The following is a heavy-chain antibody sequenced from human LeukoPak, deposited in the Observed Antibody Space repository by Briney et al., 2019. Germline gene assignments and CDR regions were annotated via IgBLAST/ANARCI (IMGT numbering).Heavy chain of an antibody. CDR2: ISAYNANT. CDR1: GYTFTSYG. D-gene: IGHD3-9*01. V-gene: IGHV1-18*01. Sequence: GASVKVSCKASGYTFTSYGITWVRQAPGQGLEWMGWISAYNANTIYAQNLQGRVTMTTDTSTSTAYMELSSLRSEDTAVYYCARALYYDILTGYYTNNFDYWGQGTLVTVSS. J-gene: IGHJ4*02. CDR3: ARALYYDILTGYYTNNFDY.